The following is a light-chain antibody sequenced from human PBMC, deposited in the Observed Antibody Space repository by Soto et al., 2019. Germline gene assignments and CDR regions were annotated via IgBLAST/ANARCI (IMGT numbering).Light chain of an antibody. V-gene: IGLV2-11*01. CDR3: CSYAGSYTWV. CDR2: DVS. CDR1: SSDVGDYNY. J-gene: IGLJ3*02. Sequence: QSVLTQPRSVSGSPGQSVTISCTGTSSDVGDYNYVSWYQQRPGKAPKFMIYDVSRRPSGVPDRFSGSKSGNTASLTISGLQAEDEADYYCCSYAGSYTWVFGGGNKRTVL.